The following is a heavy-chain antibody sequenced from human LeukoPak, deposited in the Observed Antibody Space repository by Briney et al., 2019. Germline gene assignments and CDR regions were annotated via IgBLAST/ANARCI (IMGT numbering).Heavy chain of an antibody. CDR2: INPSTGGT. CDR1: GYTFIGYY. D-gene: IGHD4-17*01. V-gene: IGHV1-2*06. J-gene: IGHJ5*02. CDR3: ARGQPYGDYNYFDP. Sequence: EASVKVSCKASGYTFIGYYMHWVRQAPGQGLEWMGRINPSTGGTNSAQKFQGRVTMTRDTSISTAYMELSRLTSGDTAIYYCARGQPYGDYNYFDPWGQGTLVTVSS.